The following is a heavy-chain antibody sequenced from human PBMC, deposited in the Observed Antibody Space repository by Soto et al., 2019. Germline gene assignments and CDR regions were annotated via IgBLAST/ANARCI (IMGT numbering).Heavy chain of an antibody. D-gene: IGHD3-9*01. Sequence: QLQLQESGPGLVKPSETLSLTCTVSGGSISSSSYYWGWIRQPPGKGLEWIGSIYYSGSTYYNPYLKSRFTISVDTSKNQFSLKLSSVTAADTAVYYCAREYYDILTGPGGFDYWGQGTLVTVSS. J-gene: IGHJ4*02. V-gene: IGHV4-39*02. CDR1: GGSISSSSYY. CDR3: AREYYDILTGPGGFDY. CDR2: IYYSGST.